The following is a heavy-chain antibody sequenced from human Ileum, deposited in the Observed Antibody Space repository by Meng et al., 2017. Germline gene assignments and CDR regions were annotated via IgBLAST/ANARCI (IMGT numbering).Heavy chain of an antibody. D-gene: IGHD7-27*01. J-gene: IGHJ3*02. CDR2: INPDGSMT. CDR1: GFTFSTSW. Sequence: GGSLRLSCAASGFTFSTSWMHWVRQAPGGGLLWVSHINPDGSMTTYADPVKGRFTITRDSAKNTTYLQMNSLRVEDTAVYYCARDGPGQARATSDIWGQGTMVTVSS. CDR3: ARDGPGQARATSDI. V-gene: IGHV3-74*01.